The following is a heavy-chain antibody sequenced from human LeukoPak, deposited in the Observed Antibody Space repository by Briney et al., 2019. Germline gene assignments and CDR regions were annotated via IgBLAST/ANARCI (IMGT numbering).Heavy chain of an antibody. CDR2: MNGDGGTI. D-gene: IGHD3-16*02. CDR3: ARAGSYRFDY. J-gene: IGHJ4*02. CDR1: GFTFSTSW. V-gene: IGHV3-74*01. Sequence: PGGSLRLSCVGSGFTFSTSWVHWVRQAPGQGLVWLSRMNGDGGTINYVDSVKGRFTVSRDNAKNTLYLQMNSLGVEDTAIHYCARAGSYRFDYWGPGTQVTVSS.